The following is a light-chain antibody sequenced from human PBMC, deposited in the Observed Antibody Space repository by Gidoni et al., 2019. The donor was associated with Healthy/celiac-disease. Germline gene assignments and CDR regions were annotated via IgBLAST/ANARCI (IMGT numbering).Light chain of an antibody. CDR1: NIGSKS. Sequence: SYVLTPPPSVSLAPGQTPRITCGGNNIGSKSVHWYQQKPGQAAVLVVYDDSARPSGIPERFSGSNSGNTATLTISRVEDGDEADYYCQVWDSSSDHVVFGGGTKLTVL. J-gene: IGLJ2*01. CDR2: DDS. V-gene: IGLV3-21*02. CDR3: QVWDSSSDHVV.